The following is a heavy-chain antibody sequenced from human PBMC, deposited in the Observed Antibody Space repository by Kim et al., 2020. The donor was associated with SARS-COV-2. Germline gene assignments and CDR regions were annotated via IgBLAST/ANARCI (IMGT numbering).Heavy chain of an antibody. Sequence: SQTLSLTCAISGDSVSSNSAAWNWIRQSPSRGLEWLGRTHYRSKWYNDYAVSVKSRITINPDTSKNQFSLQLNSVTPEDTAVYYCARGVAAAGPDDYYYYYGRDVGGQGTTVTVSS. J-gene: IGHJ6*02. D-gene: IGHD6-13*01. V-gene: IGHV6-1*01. CDR1: GDSVSSNSAA. CDR2: THYRSKWYN. CDR3: ARGVAAAGPDDYYYYYGRDV.